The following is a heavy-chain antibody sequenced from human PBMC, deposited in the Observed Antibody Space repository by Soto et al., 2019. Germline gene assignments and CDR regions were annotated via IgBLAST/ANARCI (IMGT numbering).Heavy chain of an antibody. D-gene: IGHD2-15*01. CDR3: ARQVVVVAATPTPIIDY. J-gene: IGHJ4*02. Sequence: QVQLVESGGGVVQPGRSLRLSCAASGFTFSSYAMHWVRQAPGKGLEWVAVISYDGSNKYYAESVKGRFTISRDNSKNTLYLQMNSLRAEDTAVYYCARQVVVVAATPTPIIDYWGQGTLVTVSS. CDR1: GFTFSSYA. V-gene: IGHV3-30-3*01. CDR2: ISYDGSNK.